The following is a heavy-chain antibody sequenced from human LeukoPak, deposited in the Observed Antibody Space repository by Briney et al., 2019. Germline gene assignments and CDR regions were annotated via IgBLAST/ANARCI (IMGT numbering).Heavy chain of an antibody. Sequence: SETLSLTCTVSGGSISSYYWSWIRQPPGKGLEWIRYIYYSGSTNYNPSLKSRVTISVDTSKNQFSLKLSSVTAADTAVYYCARRLPSIAARSKYNWFDPWGQGTLVTVSS. J-gene: IGHJ5*02. V-gene: IGHV4-59*08. CDR1: GGSISSYY. D-gene: IGHD6-6*01. CDR2: IYYSGST. CDR3: ARRLPSIAARSKYNWFDP.